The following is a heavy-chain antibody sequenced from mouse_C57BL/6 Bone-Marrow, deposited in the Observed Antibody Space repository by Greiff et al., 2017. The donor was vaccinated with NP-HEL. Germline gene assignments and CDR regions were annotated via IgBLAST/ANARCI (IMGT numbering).Heavy chain of an antibody. CDR3: ARDNYDVEYAMDY. Sequence: EVKLVESGGGLVKPGGSLKLSCAASGFTFSSYAMSWVRQTPEKRLEWVATISAGGSYTYYPDNVKGRFTISRDNAKNNLYLQMSHLKSEDTAMYYCARDNYDVEYAMDYWGQGTSVTVSS. CDR1: GFTFSSYA. D-gene: IGHD2-3*01. CDR2: ISAGGSYT. V-gene: IGHV5-4*01. J-gene: IGHJ4*01.